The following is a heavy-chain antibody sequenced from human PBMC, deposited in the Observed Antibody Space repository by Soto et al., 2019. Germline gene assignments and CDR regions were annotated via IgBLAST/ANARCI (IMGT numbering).Heavy chain of an antibody. CDR2: IIPILGIA. D-gene: IGHD6-13*01. Sequence: QVQLVQSGAEVKKPGSSVKVSCKASGGTFSSYTISWVRQAPGQGLEWMGRIIPILGIANYAQKFQGRVTITAVKSTSTAYMELSSLRSEDTAVYYCARASISSNYVDYWGQGTLVTVSS. CDR3: ARASISSNYVDY. J-gene: IGHJ4*02. V-gene: IGHV1-69*02. CDR1: GGTFSSYT.